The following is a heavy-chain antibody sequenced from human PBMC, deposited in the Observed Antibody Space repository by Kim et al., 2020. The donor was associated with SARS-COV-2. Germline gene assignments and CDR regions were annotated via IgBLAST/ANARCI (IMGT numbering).Heavy chain of an antibody. V-gene: IGHV3-7*01. CDR2: IKQDGSEK. Sequence: GGSLRLSCAASGFTFSSYWMTWVRQAPGKGLEWVANIKQDGSEKYYVDSVKGQFTISRDNAKNSLYLQMNSLRAEDTAVYYCARDDDDILTGYHYGMDVWGQGDTVTVSS. J-gene: IGHJ6*02. CDR1: GFTFSSYW. D-gene: IGHD3-9*01. CDR3: ARDDDDILTGYHYGMDV.